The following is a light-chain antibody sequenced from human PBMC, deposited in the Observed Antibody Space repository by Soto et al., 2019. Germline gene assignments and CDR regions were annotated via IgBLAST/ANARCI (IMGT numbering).Light chain of an antibody. CDR3: QSYDNSLSWV. V-gene: IGLV1-40*01. CDR2: GNN. Sequence: QSVLTQPPSVSGAPGQRVTISCTGSSSNIEAGYDVHWYQQFPGTAPKLLIYGNNNRPSGVPDRFSGSRSATAASLAITGLQAEDEADYYCQSYDNSLSWVFGGGTKLTVL. CDR1: SSNIEAGYD. J-gene: IGLJ2*01.